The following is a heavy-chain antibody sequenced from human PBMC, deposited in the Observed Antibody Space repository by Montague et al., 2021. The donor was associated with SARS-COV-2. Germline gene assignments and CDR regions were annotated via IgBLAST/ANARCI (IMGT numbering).Heavy chain of an antibody. CDR3: ARAKGSRYYYDSSGYYRDRGYYYYYYGMDV. D-gene: IGHD3-22*01. CDR1: GGSISSGSYY. CDR2: IYTSGST. V-gene: IGHV4-61*02. J-gene: IGHJ6*02. Sequence: TLSLTCTVSGGSISSGSYYWSWIRQPAGKGLEWIGRIYTSGSTNYIPSLKSRVTISVDTSKNQFSLKLSSVTAADTAVYYCARAKGSRYYYDSSGYYRDRGYYYYYYGMDVWGQGTTVTVSS.